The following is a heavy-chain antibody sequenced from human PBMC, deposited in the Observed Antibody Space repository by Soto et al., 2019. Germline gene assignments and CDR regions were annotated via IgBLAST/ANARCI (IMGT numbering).Heavy chain of an antibody. V-gene: IGHV4-59*01. D-gene: IGHD5-18*01. J-gene: IGHJ6*03. CDR1: GGSISSYY. CDR3: ARGKDTAMGYYYYYYMDV. CDR2: IYHSGST. Sequence: QVQLQESGPGLVKPSETLSLTCTVPGGSISSYYWNWIRQPPGKGREWIGYIYHSGSTNYNPSLKSRVTMSVDTSKNHVSLKLNSVTAADTAVYYCARGKDTAMGYYYYYYMDVWGKGTTVTVSS.